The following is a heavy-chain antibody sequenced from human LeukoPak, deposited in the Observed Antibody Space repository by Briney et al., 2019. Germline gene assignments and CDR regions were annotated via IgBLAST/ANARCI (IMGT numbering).Heavy chain of an antibody. CDR2: IKQDGSEK. V-gene: IGHV3-7*04. J-gene: IGHJ6*03. Sequence: SGGSLRLSCAASGFTFSNYAMSWVRQAPGKGLEWVANIKQDGSEKYYVDSVKGRFTISRDNAKNSLYLQMNSLRAEDTAVYYCARAPLAYYYYYYMDVWGKGTTVTVSS. CDR1: GFTFSNYA. CDR3: ARAPLAYYYYYYMDV.